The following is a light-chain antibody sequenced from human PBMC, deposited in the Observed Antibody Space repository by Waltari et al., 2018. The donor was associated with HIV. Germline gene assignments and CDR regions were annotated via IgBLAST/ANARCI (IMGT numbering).Light chain of an antibody. CDR2: DVT. Sequence: QSALTQPPSASGSPGQSLTISCTGTSSDVGGYNYVSWYQQHPGKTPKLMIYDVTKRPSGVPDRVSGSKSGNTASLTVSGLQAEDEAEYYCSSYVGSSNVVFGGGTKLTVL. J-gene: IGLJ2*01. CDR1: SSDVGGYNY. CDR3: SSYVGSSNVV. V-gene: IGLV2-8*01.